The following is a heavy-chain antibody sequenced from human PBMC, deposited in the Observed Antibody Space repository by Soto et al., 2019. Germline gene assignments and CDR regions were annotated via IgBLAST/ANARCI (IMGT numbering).Heavy chain of an antibody. D-gene: IGHD3-16*01. Sequence: EVQVVESGGGLVQPGGSLRLSCAASGFSFSTFEMNWVRQAPGKGLEWLSYIIGGGGTVYYADSVKGRFTISRDNTKNSLYLQMSSLRYEDTGVYFCVGGGLPYFDYWGQGALVTVSS. CDR3: VGGGLPYFDY. CDR1: GFSFSTFE. J-gene: IGHJ4*02. CDR2: IIGGGGTV. V-gene: IGHV3-48*03.